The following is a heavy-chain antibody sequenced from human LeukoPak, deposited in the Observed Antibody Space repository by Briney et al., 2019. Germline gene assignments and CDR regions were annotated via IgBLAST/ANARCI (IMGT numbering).Heavy chain of an antibody. CDR1: GFTFSTYP. D-gene: IGHD1-1*01. Sequence: GGSRDLSCEPPGFTFSTYPMSWVRKAPGKGLKWVSAISGSGGSTYYADSVKGRFTISRDNSKNTLYLQMNSLRAEDTAVYYCAAWNQGLDYWGQGTLVTVSS. V-gene: IGHV3-23*01. J-gene: IGHJ4*02. CDR2: ISGSGGST. CDR3: AAWNQGLDY.